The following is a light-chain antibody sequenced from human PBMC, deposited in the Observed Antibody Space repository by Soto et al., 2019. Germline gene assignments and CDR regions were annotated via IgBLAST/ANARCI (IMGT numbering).Light chain of an antibody. CDR2: EVT. CDR3: CSYAGGSTLL. CDR1: SSDVGSYNI. J-gene: IGLJ2*01. Sequence: QSALTQPASVSGSPGQSITISCTGTSSDVGSYNIVSWYQQHPGKAPKLMIYEVTKRPSGVSNRFSGSKSGNTASLTVSGRQAEDEADYYCCSYAGGSTLLFGGGTKLTVL. V-gene: IGLV2-23*02.